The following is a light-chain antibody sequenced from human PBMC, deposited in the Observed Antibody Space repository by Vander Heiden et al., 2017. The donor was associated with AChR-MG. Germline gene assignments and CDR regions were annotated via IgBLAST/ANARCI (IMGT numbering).Light chain of an antibody. J-gene: IGKJ2*01. Sequence: DIQMTQSPSTLSASVGDRISITCRASQSVSDWLAWYQQKPGRAPKILIYRASSLASGVSSRFSGSGFGTEFTLTISNLQPDDAATYYCHQHSGDASFGQGTKVEVK. CDR1: QSVSDW. CDR3: HQHSGDAS. CDR2: RAS. V-gene: IGKV1-5*03.